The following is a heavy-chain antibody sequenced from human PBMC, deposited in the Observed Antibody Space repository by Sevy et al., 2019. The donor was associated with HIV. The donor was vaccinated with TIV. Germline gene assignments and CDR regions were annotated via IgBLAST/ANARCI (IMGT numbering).Heavy chain of an antibody. D-gene: IGHD2-2*01. V-gene: IGHV3-72*01. J-gene: IGHJ6*03. Sequence: QGESLKISCAASGFTFSDHHMDWVRQAPGKGLEWVGRSRNKANSYTTDYAASVKGRFTISRDDSKNSLYLQMNSLKTEDTAVYYCARELPDIVVVPAAIHSRGSNYYYYYYMDVWGKGTTVTVSS. CDR2: SRNKANSYTT. CDR1: GFTFSDHH. CDR3: ARELPDIVVVPAAIHSRGSNYYYYYYMDV.